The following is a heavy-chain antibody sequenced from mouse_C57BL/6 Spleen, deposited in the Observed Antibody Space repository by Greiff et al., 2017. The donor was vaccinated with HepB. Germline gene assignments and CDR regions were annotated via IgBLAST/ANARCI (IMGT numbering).Heavy chain of an antibody. Sequence: EVKLQESGPGLVKPSQSLSLTCSVTGYSITSGYYWNWIRQFPGNKLEWMGYISYDGSNNYNPSLKNRISITRDTSTNQFFLKLNSVTTEDTATYYCARDPITTVVATGAMDYWGQGTSVTVSS. D-gene: IGHD1-1*01. CDR3: ARDPITTVVATGAMDY. CDR1: GYSITSGYY. CDR2: ISYDGSN. J-gene: IGHJ4*01. V-gene: IGHV3-6*01.